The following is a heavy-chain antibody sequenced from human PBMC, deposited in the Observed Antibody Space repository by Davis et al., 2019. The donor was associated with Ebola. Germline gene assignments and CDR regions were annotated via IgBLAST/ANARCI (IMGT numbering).Heavy chain of an antibody. Sequence: PSETLSLTCTVSGGSISTSYYNYWSWLRQPPGKGLEWIGTVYYSGGTYYNPFLKSRLIISVDTSKNEFSPHLTSVTAADTAVYYCARNSSGFGHFDSWGQGTLVIASS. J-gene: IGHJ4*02. CDR2: VYYSGGT. V-gene: IGHV4-39*07. CDR3: ARNSSGFGHFDS. D-gene: IGHD3-22*01. CDR1: GGSISTSYYNY.